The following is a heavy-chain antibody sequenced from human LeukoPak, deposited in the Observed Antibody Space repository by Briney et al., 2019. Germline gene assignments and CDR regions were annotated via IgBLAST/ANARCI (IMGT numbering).Heavy chain of an antibody. CDR1: GCTFSSYA. CDR2: IIPIFGTA. V-gene: IGHV1-69*06. D-gene: IGHD1-26*01. CDR3: ARVSGSYYRYDY. Sequence: ASEQVSCKASGCTFSSYAISWVRQAPGQGLDWMGGIIPIFGTANYAQKFQGRVTITADKTTSTAYMELSSLRSEDTAVYYCARVSGSYYRYDYWGQGTLVTVSS. J-gene: IGHJ4*02.